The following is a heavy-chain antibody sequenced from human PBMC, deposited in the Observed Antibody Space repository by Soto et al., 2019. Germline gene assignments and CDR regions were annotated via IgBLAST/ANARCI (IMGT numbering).Heavy chain of an antibody. J-gene: IGHJ1*01. CDR2: VNPSGGST. CDR3: AREENCSDGICYSEYFQR. D-gene: IGHD2-15*01. V-gene: IGHV1-46*01. CDR1: GYIFTAYS. Sequence: QVQLEQSGAEVKKPGASVKVSCKASGYIFTAYSMHWVRRAPGQGLQWMGVVNPSGGSTNYAQKFEGRIPLTRDTSSNTFYMDLSSLTSEDTAVYYCAREENCSDGICYSEYFQRWGQGTLVTVS.